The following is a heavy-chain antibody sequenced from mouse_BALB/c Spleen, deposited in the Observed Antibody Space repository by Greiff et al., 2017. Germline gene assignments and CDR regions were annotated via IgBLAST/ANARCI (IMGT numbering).Heavy chain of an antibody. J-gene: IGHJ2*01. CDR2: IDPANGNT. V-gene: IGHV14-3*02. Sequence: VQLQQSGAELVKPGASVKLSCTASGFNIKDTYMHWVKQRPEQGLEWIGRIDPANGNTKYDPKFQGKATITADTSSNTAYLQLSSLTSEDTAVYYCARGGLLRNYFDYWGQGTTLTVSS. D-gene: IGHD1-1*01. CDR1: GFNIKDTY. CDR3: ARGGLLRNYFDY.